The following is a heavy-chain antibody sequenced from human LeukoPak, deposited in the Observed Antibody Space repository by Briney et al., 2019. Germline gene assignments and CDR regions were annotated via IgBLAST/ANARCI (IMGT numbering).Heavy chain of an antibody. CDR2: IYYSGTT. V-gene: IGHV4-59*01. J-gene: IGHJ4*02. D-gene: IGHD6-13*01. CDR3: ARGFYMAAAQYGY. CDR1: GGSISSYY. Sequence: SETLSLTCTVSGGSISSYYWSWIRQPPGKGLEWIGYIYYSGTTNYNPSLKSRVTISVDTSKNQFSLKLSSVTAADTAVYYCARGFYMAAAQYGYWGQGTLSPSPQ.